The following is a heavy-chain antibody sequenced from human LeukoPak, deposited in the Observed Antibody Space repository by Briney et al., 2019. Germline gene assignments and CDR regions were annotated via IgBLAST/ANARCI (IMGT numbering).Heavy chain of an antibody. CDR3: ARDDSEIQTGYSSGWYSFDY. Sequence: GGSLRLSCAASGFTFSSYAMHWVRQAPGKGLEWVAVISYDGSNKYYADSVKGRFTISRDNSKNTLYLQMNSLRAEDTAVYYCARDDSEIQTGYSSGWYSFDYWGQGTLVTVSS. CDR1: GFTFSSYA. J-gene: IGHJ4*02. CDR2: ISYDGSNK. D-gene: IGHD6-19*01. V-gene: IGHV3-30-3*01.